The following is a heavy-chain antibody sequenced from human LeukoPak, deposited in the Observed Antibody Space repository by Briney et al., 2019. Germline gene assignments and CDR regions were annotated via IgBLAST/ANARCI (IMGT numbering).Heavy chain of an antibody. CDR3: ARVTLYYFDY. V-gene: IGHV3-7*01. D-gene: IGHD3-10*01. CDR2: IKTDGSEK. J-gene: IGHJ4*02. CDR1: GFTFRNYW. Sequence: PGGSLRLSCEGSGFTFRNYWMTWVRQAPGKGLEWVANIKTDGSEKHYADSVEGRFTISRDNSKNTLYLQMNSLRAKDTAVYYCARVTLYYFDYWGQGTLVTVSS.